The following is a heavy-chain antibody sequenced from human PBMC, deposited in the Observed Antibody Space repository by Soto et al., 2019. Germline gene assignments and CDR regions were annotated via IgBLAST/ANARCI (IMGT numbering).Heavy chain of an antibody. J-gene: IGHJ6*02. CDR3: AMVDVYVTPSPQDV. V-gene: IGHV1-18*01. CDR1: GYTFTRYG. Sequence: QVQLVQSGDEVKNPGASVKVSCMASGYTFTRYGIGWARQAPGKGLGWMGWINTYNGNTNNAQNVQRRVTLTTDTSTSTAYMELRSLRSNDTAIYYCAMVDVYVTPSPQDVWGQWTTVIVSS. CDR2: INTYNGNT. D-gene: IGHD3-16*01.